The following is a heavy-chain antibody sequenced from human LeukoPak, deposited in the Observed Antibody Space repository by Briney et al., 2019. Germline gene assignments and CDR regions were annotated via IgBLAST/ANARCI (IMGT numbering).Heavy chain of an antibody. CDR2: IYYSGST. J-gene: IGHJ5*02. V-gene: IGHV4-31*03. CDR3: ARIQLGYCSSTSCYNLPGVRFDP. CDR1: GGSISSGGYY. D-gene: IGHD2-2*02. Sequence: SQTLSLTCTVSGGSISSGGYYWSWIRQHPGKGLEWIGYIYYSGSTNYNPSLKSRVTISVDTSKNQFSLKLSSVTAADTAVYYCARIQLGYCSSTSCYNLPGVRFDPWGQGTLVTVSS.